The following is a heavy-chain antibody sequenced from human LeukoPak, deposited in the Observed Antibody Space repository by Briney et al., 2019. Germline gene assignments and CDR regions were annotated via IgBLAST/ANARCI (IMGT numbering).Heavy chain of an antibody. CDR2: VSDSGYTT. CDR1: GLTFSNYA. Sequence: GGSLRLSCAASGLTFSNYAMSWVRQSPGKGLEWVSGVSDSGYTTYYADSVKGRFTIQRDDSHNTLYLQMNSLTVEDTATYFCAQSPLACRSTSCLDELRFASWGQGSLVTVSS. CDR3: AQSPLACRSTSCLDELRFAS. V-gene: IGHV3-23*01. J-gene: IGHJ4*02. D-gene: IGHD2-2*01.